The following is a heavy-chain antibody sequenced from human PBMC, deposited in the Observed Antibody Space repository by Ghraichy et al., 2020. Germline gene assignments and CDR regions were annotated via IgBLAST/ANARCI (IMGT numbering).Heavy chain of an antibody. Sequence: GGSLRLSCAASGFTFSNEAMSWVRQAPGRGLEWVSAISFNSKTTYYADSVKGRFTVSRDNSKNMLYLQMNSLRVDDTAVYYCAKSDCDVDCYPADWGQGTLVTVSS. CDR2: ISFNSKTT. D-gene: IGHD2-21*02. J-gene: IGHJ1*01. V-gene: IGHV3-23*01. CDR1: GFTFSNEA. CDR3: AKSDCDVDCYPAD.